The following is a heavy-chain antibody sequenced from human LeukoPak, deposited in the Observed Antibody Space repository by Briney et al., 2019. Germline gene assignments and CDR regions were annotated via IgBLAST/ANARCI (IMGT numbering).Heavy chain of an antibody. J-gene: IGHJ4*02. V-gene: IGHV3-48*04. CDR2: ISSSSSTI. D-gene: IGHD3-3*01. CDR3: ATYDFWSGYGSGLFDY. Sequence: GGSLRLSCAASGFTFSSYSMNWVRQAPGKGLEWVSYISSSSSTIYYADSVKGRFTISGDNAKNSLYLQMNSLRAEDTAVYYCATYDFWSGYGSGLFDYWGQGTLVTVSS. CDR1: GFTFSSYS.